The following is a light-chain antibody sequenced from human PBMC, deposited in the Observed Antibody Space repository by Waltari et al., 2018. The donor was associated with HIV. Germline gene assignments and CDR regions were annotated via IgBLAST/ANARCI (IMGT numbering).Light chain of an antibody. CDR1: QSVSSCY. CDR3: QQYGSSLYS. J-gene: IGKJ2*03. CDR2: GAS. Sequence: EVVLTQSPRTLSLSPGERATLSCRASQSVSSCYLAWYQQKPGLAPRLLIYGASSRATGIPDRFSGSGSGTAFTLTISRLEPEDFAVYYCQQYGSSLYSFGQATKLEIK. V-gene: IGKV3-20*01.